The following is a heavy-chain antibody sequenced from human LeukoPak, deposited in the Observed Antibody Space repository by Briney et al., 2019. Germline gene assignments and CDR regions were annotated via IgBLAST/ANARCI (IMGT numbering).Heavy chain of an antibody. J-gene: IGHJ6*03. V-gene: IGHV4-4*09. D-gene: IGHD2-21*02. CDR1: GASISSDY. CDR3: ARHFPYCGGDCPYYYMDV. Sequence: SETLSLTCSVSGASISSDYWSWIRQPPGKGLEWIGNIYSSETTKYNPSLRSRATISGDTSKTQFSLKLSSVTAAGTAVYYCARHFPYCGGDCPYYYMDVWGKGTTVTVSS. CDR2: IYSSETT.